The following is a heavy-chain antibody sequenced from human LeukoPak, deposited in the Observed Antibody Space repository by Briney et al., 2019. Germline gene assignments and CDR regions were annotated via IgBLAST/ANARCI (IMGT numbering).Heavy chain of an antibody. CDR1: GDSVSRNNAA. Sequence: SQTLSLTCAISGDSVSRNNAAWNWIRQSPSRGLEWLARANYRSKWYYDYAVSVKSRMSINTDTSKNQFTLQLNSVTPEDTAVYYCVGCSGGSCHSGAFEIWGQGTMVTVSS. CDR3: VGCSGGSCHSGAFEI. V-gene: IGHV6-1*01. CDR2: ANYRSKWYY. J-gene: IGHJ3*02. D-gene: IGHD2-15*01.